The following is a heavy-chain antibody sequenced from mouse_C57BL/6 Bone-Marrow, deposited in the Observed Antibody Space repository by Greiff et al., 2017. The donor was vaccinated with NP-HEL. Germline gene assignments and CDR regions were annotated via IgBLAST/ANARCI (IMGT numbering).Heavy chain of an antibody. Sequence: EVNVVESGGDLVKPGGSLKLSCAASGFTFSSYGMSWVRQTPDKRLEWVATISSGGSYTYYPDSVKGRFTISRDNAKNTLYLQMSSLKSEDTAMYYCARHDYYGSHYYAMDYWGQGTSVTVSS. CDR3: ARHDYYGSHYYAMDY. V-gene: IGHV5-6*01. J-gene: IGHJ4*01. D-gene: IGHD1-1*01. CDR1: GFTFSSYG. CDR2: ISSGGSYT.